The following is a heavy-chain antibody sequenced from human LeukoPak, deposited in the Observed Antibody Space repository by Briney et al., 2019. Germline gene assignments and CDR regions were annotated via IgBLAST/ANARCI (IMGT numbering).Heavy chain of an antibody. CDR1: GGTSSSYA. CDR2: IIPIFGTA. V-gene: IGHV1-69*13. CDR3: ARDIDIVVVPAAIWGYGMDV. D-gene: IGHD2-2*01. J-gene: IGHJ6*02. Sequence: SVKVSCKASGGTSSSYAISWVRQAPGQGLEWMGGIIPIFGTANYAQKFQGRVTITADESTSTAYMELSSLRSEDTAVYYCARDIDIVVVPAAIWGYGMDVWGQGTTVTVSS.